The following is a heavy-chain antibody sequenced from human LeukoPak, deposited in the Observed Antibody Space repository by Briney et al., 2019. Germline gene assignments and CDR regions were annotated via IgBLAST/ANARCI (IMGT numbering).Heavy chain of an antibody. J-gene: IGHJ6*02. V-gene: IGHV3-30*02. CDR1: GFTFSSYG. Sequence: GGSLRLSCAASGFTFSSYGMHWVRQAPGKGLEWVAFIRYDGSNKYYADSVKGRFTISRDNSKNTLYLQMNSLRAEDTAVYYCARDAEYSSSWDYYYYGMDVWGQGTTVTVSS. CDR3: ARDAEYSSSWDYYYYGMDV. CDR2: IRYDGSNK. D-gene: IGHD6-13*01.